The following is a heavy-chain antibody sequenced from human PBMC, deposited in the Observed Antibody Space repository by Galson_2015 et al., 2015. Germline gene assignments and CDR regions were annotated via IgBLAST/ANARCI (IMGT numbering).Heavy chain of an antibody. D-gene: IGHD6-6*01. CDR2: IWYDGSNT. J-gene: IGHJ6*03. Sequence: SLRLSCAASGFTFSSYGMNWVRQAPGKGLEWVAVIWYDGSNTYYVDSVKGRFTISRDNSKNTLYLQMNSLRAEDTAVYYCARSLIAARPDPLPLYYYMDFWGKGTTVTVSS. CDR3: ARSLIAARPDPLPLYYYMDF. V-gene: IGHV3-33*01. CDR1: GFTFSSYG.